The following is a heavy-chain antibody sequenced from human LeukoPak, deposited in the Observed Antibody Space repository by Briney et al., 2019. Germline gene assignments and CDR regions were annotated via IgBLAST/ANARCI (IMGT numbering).Heavy chain of an antibody. CDR2: IRYDGSNK. J-gene: IGHJ4*01. CDR3: ARQGDDY. D-gene: IGHD3-16*01. Sequence: GGSLRLSCAASGFTFSSYGMHWVRQAPGKGLEWVAFIRYDGSNKYYADSVKGRFTISRDNAKNSLYLQMNSLRAEDTAVYYCARQGDDYWGHGTLVTVSS. V-gene: IGHV3-30*02. CDR1: GFTFSSYG.